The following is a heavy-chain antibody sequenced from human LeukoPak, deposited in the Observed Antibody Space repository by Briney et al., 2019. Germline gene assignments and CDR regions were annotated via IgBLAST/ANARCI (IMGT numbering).Heavy chain of an antibody. J-gene: IGHJ4*02. CDR3: ARGEYYYDSSGYYYLFDY. Sequence: GGSLRLSCAASGFTFSSYSMNWVRQAPGEGLVWVSSISSCSSYIYYADSVKGRFTISRDNAKNSLYLQMNSLRAEDTAVYYCARGEYYYDSSGYYYLFDYWGQGTLVTVSS. CDR2: ISSCSSYI. CDR1: GFTFSSYS. D-gene: IGHD3-22*01. V-gene: IGHV3-21*01.